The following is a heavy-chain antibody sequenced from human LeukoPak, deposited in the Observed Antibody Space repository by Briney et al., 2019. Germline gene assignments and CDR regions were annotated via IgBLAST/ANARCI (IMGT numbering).Heavy chain of an antibody. J-gene: IGHJ4*02. CDR2: IRYDGSNK. CDR3: AKDLYYYDSSGSHYFDY. V-gene: IGHV3-30*02. D-gene: IGHD3-22*01. Sequence: GGSLRLSCAASGFTFSSYGMYWVRQAPGKGLEWVAFIRYDGSNKYYADSVKGRFTISRDDSKNTLYLQLNSLRAEDTAVYYCAKDLYYYDSSGSHYFDYWGQGTLVTVSS. CDR1: GFTFSSYG.